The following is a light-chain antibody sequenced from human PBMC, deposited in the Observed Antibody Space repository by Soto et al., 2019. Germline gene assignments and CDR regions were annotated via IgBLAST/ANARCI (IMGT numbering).Light chain of an antibody. J-gene: IGKJ5*01. CDR3: QQYNNWPPIT. V-gene: IGKV3-15*01. CDR2: GAS. CDR1: QSVSIN. Sequence: EIVITHSPATLSVSTGARATLSCMASQSVSINLAWYQQKPGQAPGLLIYGASTRATGIPARFSGSGSGTEFTLTISSLQSEDFAVYYCQQYNNWPPITFGQGTRLEIK.